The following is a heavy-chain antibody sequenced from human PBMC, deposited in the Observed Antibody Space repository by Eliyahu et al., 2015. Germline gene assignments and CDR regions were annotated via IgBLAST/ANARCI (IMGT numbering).Heavy chain of an antibody. CDR1: GFXFSXYE. V-gene: IGHV3-48*03. D-gene: IGHD4-23*01. CDR3: ARLVRTTVVNPTNDDY. Sequence: EVQLVESGGGLVQPGGSLRLSCAASGFXFSXYEMNWVRQAPGKGLGWVSYISSSGSTIYYADSVKGRFTISRDNAKNSLYMQMNSLRAEDTAVYYCARLVRTTVVNPTNDDYWGQGTLVTVSS. J-gene: IGHJ4*02. CDR2: ISSSGSTI.